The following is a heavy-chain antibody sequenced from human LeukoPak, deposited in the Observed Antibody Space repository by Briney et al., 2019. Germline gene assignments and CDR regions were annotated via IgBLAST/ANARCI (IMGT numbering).Heavy chain of an antibody. CDR3: AREAVAGSFADC. D-gene: IGHD6-19*01. V-gene: IGHV3-30*09. CDR1: GFPFSSYA. Sequence: GGSLRLSCAASGFPFSSYAMHWVRQAPGKGLEWVTVTAYDGSTKYYADSVKGRFAISRDNSNNTLDLQMNSLRTEDTAVYYCAREAVAGSFADCWGQGTLVTVSS. CDR2: TAYDGSTK. J-gene: IGHJ4*02.